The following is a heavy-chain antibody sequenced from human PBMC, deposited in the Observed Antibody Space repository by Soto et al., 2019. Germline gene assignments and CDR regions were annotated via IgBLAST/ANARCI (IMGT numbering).Heavy chain of an antibody. CDR1: GFTFDDYA. CDR3: AKARYSSNWYYFQH. V-gene: IGHV3-9*01. J-gene: IGHJ1*01. Sequence: PGGSLRLSCAASGFTFDDYAMHWVRQAPGKGLEWVSGISWNSDSIGYADSVKGRFTISRDNAKNSLYLQMNSLRAEDTALYYCAKARYSSNWYYFQHWGQGTLVTVSS. D-gene: IGHD6-13*01. CDR2: ISWNSDSI.